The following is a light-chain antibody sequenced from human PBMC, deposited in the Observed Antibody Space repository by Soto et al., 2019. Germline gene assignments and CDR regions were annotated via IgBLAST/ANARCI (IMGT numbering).Light chain of an antibody. CDR2: GAS. Sequence: DIVMTQSPATLSVSPAERAALSFRASQSVSNNYLAWYQQKPGQAPRLLIYGASNRATGIPDRFSGSGSGTDFTLTISRLEPEDFAVYYCQQYGSSGTCGQGTKVDIK. V-gene: IGKV3-20*01. CDR3: QQYGSSGT. J-gene: IGKJ1*01. CDR1: QSVSNNY.